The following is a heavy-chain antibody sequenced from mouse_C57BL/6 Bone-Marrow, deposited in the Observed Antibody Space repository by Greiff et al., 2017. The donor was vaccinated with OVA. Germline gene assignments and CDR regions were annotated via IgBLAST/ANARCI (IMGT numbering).Heavy chain of an antibody. Sequence: QVQLQQPGAELVMPGASVKLSCKASGYTFTSYWMHWVKQRPGQGLEWIGEIDPSDSYTNYNQKFKGKSTLTVDKSSSTAYMQLSSLTSEDSAVYYCARGRHYSNYVYFDYWGQGTTLTVSS. CDR1: GYTFTSYW. J-gene: IGHJ2*01. D-gene: IGHD2-5*01. CDR2: IDPSDSYT. V-gene: IGHV1-69*01. CDR3: ARGRHYSNYVYFDY.